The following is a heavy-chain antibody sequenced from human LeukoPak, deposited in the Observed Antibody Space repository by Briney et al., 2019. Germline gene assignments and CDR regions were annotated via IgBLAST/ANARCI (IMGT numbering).Heavy chain of an antibody. CDR1: GFTFSSYA. V-gene: IGHV3-64*01. CDR3: ARLPTVTRRYNWFDP. Sequence: GGSLRLSCAASGFTFSSYAMHWVRQAPGKGLEYVSAISSNGGSTYYANSVKGRFTISRDNAKNSLYLQMNSLRAEDTAVYYCARLPTVTRRYNWFDPWGQGTLVTVSS. D-gene: IGHD4-17*01. CDR2: ISSNGGST. J-gene: IGHJ5*02.